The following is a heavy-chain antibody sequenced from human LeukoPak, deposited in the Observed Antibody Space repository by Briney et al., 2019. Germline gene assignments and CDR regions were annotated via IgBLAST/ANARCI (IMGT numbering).Heavy chain of an antibody. V-gene: IGHV3-21*01. CDR2: ISSSSSYI. Sequence: GGSLRLSCAASGFTFSSYSMNWVRQAPGKGLEWVSSISSSSSYIYYADSVKGRFTISRDNAKNSLYLQMNSLRAEDTAVYYCARDVGYCSSTSCYCDDYWGQGTLVTVSS. CDR3: ARDVGYCSSTSCYCDDY. J-gene: IGHJ4*02. D-gene: IGHD2-2*01. CDR1: GFTFSSYS.